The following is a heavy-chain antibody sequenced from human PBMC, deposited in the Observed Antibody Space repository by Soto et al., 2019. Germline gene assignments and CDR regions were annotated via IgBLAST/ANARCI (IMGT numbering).Heavy chain of an antibody. CDR3: ARHYSSGSRNWFDP. CDR1: GGSINSSSYF. CDR2: IYYSGST. V-gene: IGHV4-39*01. D-gene: IGHD6-19*01. J-gene: IGHJ5*02. Sequence: SETLSLTCSVSGGSINSSSYFWGWVRQPPGKGLEWIGSIYYSGSTYYNPSLRSRVTISVDTSKNQFSLKLSSVTAADTAVFYCARHYSSGSRNWFDPWGQGTRGTVSS.